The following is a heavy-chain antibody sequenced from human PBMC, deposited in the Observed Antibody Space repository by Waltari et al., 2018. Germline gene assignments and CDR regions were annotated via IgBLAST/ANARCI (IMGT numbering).Heavy chain of an antibody. CDR3: AKEYDGDSNFDY. CDR1: GFTFSGYA. V-gene: IGHV3-23*04. J-gene: IGHJ4*02. D-gene: IGHD4-17*01. CDR2: ISGSGGST. Sequence: EVQLVESGGGLVQPGGSLRLSCAASGFTFSGYAMSWVRQAPGKGRGWVSAISGSGGSTDYAGARKGRFTTSRDNSKNTLYLQVNSLRAEDTAVYYCAKEYDGDSNFDYWGQGTLVTVSS.